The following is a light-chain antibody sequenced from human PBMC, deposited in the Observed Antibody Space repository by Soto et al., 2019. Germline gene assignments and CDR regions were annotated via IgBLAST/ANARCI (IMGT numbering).Light chain of an antibody. CDR2: EVT. Sequence: QSALTQPASVSGSPGQSITISCTGTSSDVGGYNYVSWYKRHPGKAPKLMIYEVTNRPSGVSNRFSGSKSGNTASLTISGLQAEDKADYYCSSYTSSSTLYVFGTGTKLTVL. V-gene: IGLV2-14*01. J-gene: IGLJ1*01. CDR1: SSDVGGYNY. CDR3: SSYTSSSTLYV.